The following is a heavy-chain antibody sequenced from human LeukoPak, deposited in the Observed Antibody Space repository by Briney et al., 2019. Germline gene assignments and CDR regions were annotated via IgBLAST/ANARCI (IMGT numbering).Heavy chain of an antibody. V-gene: IGHV5-51*01. D-gene: IGHD6-13*01. CDR2: IYLRDSEI. CDR3: ARPAYSSSLSSHFDP. Sequence: GQSLKISCEGSGYSFSTYWIAWVRQLLGKGLEWMDSIYLRDSEIRYSTSFQGQVTISAENSISRAYVQWSSLKASDTAMYYCARPAYSSSLSSHFDPWGQGSLVTVSS. CDR1: GYSFSTYW. J-gene: IGHJ5*02.